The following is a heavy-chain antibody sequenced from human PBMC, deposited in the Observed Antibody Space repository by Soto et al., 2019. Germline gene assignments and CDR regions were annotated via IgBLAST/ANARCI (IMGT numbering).Heavy chain of an antibody. V-gene: IGHV3-30*18. CDR2: ISYDGSNK. Sequence: QVQLVESGGGVVQPGRSLRLSCAASGFTFSSYGMHWVRQAPGKGLEWVAVISYDGSNKYYADSVKGRFTISRDNAKNTLYLQMTSLRAEDTAVYYCAKDTSLGMPSVVTFDYWGQGSLVTVSS. D-gene: IGHD2-21*02. CDR3: AKDTSLGMPSVVTFDY. J-gene: IGHJ4*02. CDR1: GFTFSSYG.